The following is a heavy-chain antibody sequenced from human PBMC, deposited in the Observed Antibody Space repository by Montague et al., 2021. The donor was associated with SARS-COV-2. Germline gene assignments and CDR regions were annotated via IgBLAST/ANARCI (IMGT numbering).Heavy chain of an antibody. CDR2: ISDSGST. CDR3: ARHYSATLPAVY. D-gene: IGHD2-15*01. J-gene: IGHJ4*02. V-gene: IGHV4-59*08. CDR1: GGSISSFY. Sequence: SETLSLTCTVSGGSISSFYWSWFRQPPGQGLERNGYISDSGSTNYNPSLTSRVTMSVDTSKNQFSLKVNSVTAADTAGYYCARHYSATLPAVYWGQGTLVTVSS.